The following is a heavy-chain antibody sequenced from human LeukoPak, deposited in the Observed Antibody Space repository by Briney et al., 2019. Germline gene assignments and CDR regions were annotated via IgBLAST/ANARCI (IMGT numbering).Heavy chain of an antibody. D-gene: IGHD2-15*01. CDR3: ARRAGEYSHPYDY. CDR2: IYSGGNT. J-gene: IGHJ4*02. CDR1: GFTVSSNS. V-gene: IGHV3-53*01. Sequence: GGSLRLSCTVSGFTVSSNSWSWVRQAPGEGLEWVSFIYSGGNTHYSDSVKGRFTISRDNSKNTLYLQMNSLRAEDTAIYYCARRAGEYSHPYDYWGQGTLVTVSS.